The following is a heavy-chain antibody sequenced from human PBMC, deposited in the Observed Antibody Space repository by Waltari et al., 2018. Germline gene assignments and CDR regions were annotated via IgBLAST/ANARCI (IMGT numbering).Heavy chain of an antibody. J-gene: IGHJ4*02. CDR2: ISTDGSIT. CDR3: VKYSSSFLGDC. CDR1: GFTFSNYW. Sequence: EVQLVESGGGLVQPGGSLRLSCAASGFTFSNYWRHWFRQAPGKGLVSVSQISTDGSITNYADSVKGRFTISRDNAENTLSLQMHSLRAEDTAVYYCVKYSSSFLGDCWGQGTLVTVSS. V-gene: IGHV3-74*01. D-gene: IGHD6-19*01.